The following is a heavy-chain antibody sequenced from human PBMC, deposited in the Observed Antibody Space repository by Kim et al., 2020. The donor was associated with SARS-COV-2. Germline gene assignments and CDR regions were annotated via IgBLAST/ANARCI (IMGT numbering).Heavy chain of an antibody. V-gene: IGHV4-59*13. CDR3: ARDQKGTYVWGSYRHEDYGMDV. D-gene: IGHD3-16*02. CDR2: IYYSGST. Sequence: SETLSLTCTVSGGSISSYYWSWIRQPPGKGLEWIGYIYYSGSTNYNPSLKSRVTISVDTSKNQFSLKLSSVTAADTAVYYCARDQKGTYVWGSYRHEDYGMDVWGQGTTVTVSS. J-gene: IGHJ6*02. CDR1: GGSISSYY.